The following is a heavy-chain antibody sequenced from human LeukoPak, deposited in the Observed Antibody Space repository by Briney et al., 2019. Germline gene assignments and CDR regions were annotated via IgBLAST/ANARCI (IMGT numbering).Heavy chain of an antibody. Sequence: GESLKISCQGSGYSFTSYWIAWVRQMPGKGLEWMGIIHPGDSDTRYGPSFQGQVTISADKSISTAYLQWRSLKASDTAMYYCARMVRGIDNWFDPWGQGTLVTVSS. CDR3: ARMVRGIDNWFDP. CDR2: IHPGDSDT. V-gene: IGHV5-51*01. D-gene: IGHD3-10*01. CDR1: GYSFTSYW. J-gene: IGHJ5*02.